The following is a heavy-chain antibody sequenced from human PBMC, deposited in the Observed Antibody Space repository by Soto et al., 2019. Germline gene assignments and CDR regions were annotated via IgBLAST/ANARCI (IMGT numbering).Heavy chain of an antibody. J-gene: IGHJ3*01. Sequence: EVQLSQSGGGWVQAGGSLRLSCSASGFIFASYAMSWVRQAPGKGLEWVSVISGSAGTTDYAGSVTGRFTISRDNSKNTLYLHMNSLKGEDTAVYYCAKNGPAYADAFDSWGQGTMVTVSS. CDR3: AKNGPAYADAFDS. CDR1: GFIFASYA. D-gene: IGHD2-8*01. V-gene: IGHV3-23*01. CDR2: ISGSAGTT.